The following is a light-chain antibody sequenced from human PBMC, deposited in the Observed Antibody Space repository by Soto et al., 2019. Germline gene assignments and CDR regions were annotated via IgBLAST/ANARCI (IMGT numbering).Light chain of an antibody. CDR2: DND. V-gene: IGLV1-51*01. CDR1: SSNIGNNY. J-gene: IGLJ2*01. Sequence: QSALTQPPSVSAAPGQKVTISCSGSSSNIGNNYVYWYQQLPGTAPKLLIYDNDKRPSGIPDRFSGSKSGTSATLGIAGLQTGDEADYYCGTWDISLSVVFGGGSKVTVL. CDR3: GTWDISLSVV.